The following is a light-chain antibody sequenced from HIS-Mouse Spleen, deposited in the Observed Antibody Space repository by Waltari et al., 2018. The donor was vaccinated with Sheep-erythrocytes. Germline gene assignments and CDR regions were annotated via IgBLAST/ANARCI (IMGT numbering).Light chain of an antibody. CDR3: QAWDSSTAV. J-gene: IGLJ2*01. V-gene: IGLV3-1*01. CDR1: KLGDKY. Sequence: YELPQPPSVSVSPGQTATITCSGGKLGDKYACWYQQKPGQSPVLVIYQDSKRPSGIPERFSGSNSGNTATLTISGTQAMDEADYYCQAWDSSTAVFGGGTKLTVL. CDR2: QDS.